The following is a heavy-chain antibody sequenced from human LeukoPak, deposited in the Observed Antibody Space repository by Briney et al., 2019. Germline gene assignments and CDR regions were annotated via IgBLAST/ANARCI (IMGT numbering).Heavy chain of an antibody. CDR2: INDDGRYT. J-gene: IGHJ3*02. V-gene: IGHV3-74*01. CDR3: VRDKRGRGAFDI. Sequence: GGSLRLSCAASGFTFSGYWMHWVRQVPGKGLVWVSRINDDGRYTVYADSVKGRFTISRDNAKNSLYLQMNSLRAEDTALYYCVRDKRGRGAFDIWGQGTMVTVSS. D-gene: IGHD6-25*01. CDR1: GFTFSGYW.